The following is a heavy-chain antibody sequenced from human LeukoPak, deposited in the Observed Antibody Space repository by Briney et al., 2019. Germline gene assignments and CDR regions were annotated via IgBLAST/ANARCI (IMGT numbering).Heavy chain of an antibody. CDR2: ISSNGGST. CDR3: AKEQEDRAFDI. Sequence: GGSLRLSCAASGFTFSSYAMHWVRQAPGKGLEYVSAISSNGGSTYYANSVKGRFTISRDNAKNSLYLQMNSLRAEDTAVYYCAKEQEDRAFDIWGQGTMVTVSS. V-gene: IGHV3-64*01. D-gene: IGHD2-15*01. CDR1: GFTFSSYA. J-gene: IGHJ3*02.